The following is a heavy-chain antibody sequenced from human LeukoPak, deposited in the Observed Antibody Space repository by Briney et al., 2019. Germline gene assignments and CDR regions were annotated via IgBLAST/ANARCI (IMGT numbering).Heavy chain of an antibody. V-gene: IGHV4-59*01. CDR2: IYYSGST. J-gene: IGHJ3*02. D-gene: IGHD3-22*01. CDR1: GGSISSYY. CDR3: ARDTQGGYSFMSSGAFDI. Sequence: PSETLSLTCTVSGGSISSYYWSWIRQPPGKGLEWIGYIYYSGSTNYNPSLKSRVTISVGTSKNQFSLKLSSVTAADTAVYYCARDTQGGYSFMSSGAFDIWGQGTMVTVSS.